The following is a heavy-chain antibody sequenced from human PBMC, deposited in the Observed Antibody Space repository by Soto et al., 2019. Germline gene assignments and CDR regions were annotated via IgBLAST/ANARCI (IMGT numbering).Heavy chain of an antibody. CDR2: IYYSGST. J-gene: IGHJ4*02. CDR1: GGSISSSSYY. CDR3: ARSYSSSWYFDY. Sequence: QLQLQESGPGLVKPSETLSLTCTVSGGSISSSSYYWGWIRQPPGKGLEWIGSIYYSGSTYYNPSLKSRVTISVDTSKNQFSLKLSSVTAADTAVYYCARSYSSSWYFDYWGQGTLVTVSS. V-gene: IGHV4-39*01. D-gene: IGHD6-13*01.